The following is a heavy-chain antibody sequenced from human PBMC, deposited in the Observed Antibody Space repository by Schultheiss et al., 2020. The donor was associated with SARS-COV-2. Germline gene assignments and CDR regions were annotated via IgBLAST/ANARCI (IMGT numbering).Heavy chain of an antibody. CDR3: AKDLTLMQNAYGMDV. Sequence: GESLKISCAASGFTFSSYGMHWVRQAPGKGLEWVAVIWYDGSNKYYADSVKGRFTISRDNSKNTLYLQMNSLRAEDTAVYYCAKDLTLMQNAYGMDVWGQGTTVTVSS. J-gene: IGHJ6*02. V-gene: IGHV3-30*02. CDR2: IWYDGSNK. D-gene: IGHD2-8*01. CDR1: GFTFSSYG.